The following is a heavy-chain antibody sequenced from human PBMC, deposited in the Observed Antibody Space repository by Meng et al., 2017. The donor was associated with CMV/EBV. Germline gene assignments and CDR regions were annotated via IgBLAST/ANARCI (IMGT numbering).Heavy chain of an antibody. CDR1: GFTFTSSA. V-gene: IGHV1-58*01. CDR3: ARGRYYYDSSGYYPTYYFDY. Sequence: SVKVSCKASGFTFTSSAVQWVRQARGQRLEWIGWIVVGSGNTNYAQKFQERVTITRDMSTSTAYMELSSLRSEDTAVYYCARGRYYYDSSGYYPTYYFDYWGQGTLVTVSS. CDR2: IVVGSGNT. J-gene: IGHJ4*02. D-gene: IGHD3-22*01.